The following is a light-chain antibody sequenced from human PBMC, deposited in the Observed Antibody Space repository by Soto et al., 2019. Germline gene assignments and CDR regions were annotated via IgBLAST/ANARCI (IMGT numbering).Light chain of an antibody. Sequence: QAVVTQEPSLTVSPGGTVTLTCASSTGPVTTPHYPNWFQQKPGQPPRSLIYSTTNTHSWTPARFSGSLLGGKAALTLSGVLPEDEADYYCVLYYGGAHVVFGGGTKLTVL. CDR2: STT. J-gene: IGLJ2*01. CDR1: TGPVTTPHY. CDR3: VLYYGGAHVV. V-gene: IGLV7-43*01.